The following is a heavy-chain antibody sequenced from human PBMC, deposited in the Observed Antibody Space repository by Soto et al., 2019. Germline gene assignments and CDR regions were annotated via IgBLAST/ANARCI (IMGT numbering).Heavy chain of an antibody. Sequence: ESGGGVVQPGRSLRLSCAASGFTFSSYGMHWVRQAPGKGLEWVAVISYDGSNKYYADSVKGRFTISRDNSKNTLYLQMNSLRAEDTAVYYCANGEYSSSWYFNYWGQGTLVTVSS. CDR3: ANGEYSSSWYFNY. CDR2: ISYDGSNK. D-gene: IGHD6-13*01. J-gene: IGHJ4*02. CDR1: GFTFSSYG. V-gene: IGHV3-30*18.